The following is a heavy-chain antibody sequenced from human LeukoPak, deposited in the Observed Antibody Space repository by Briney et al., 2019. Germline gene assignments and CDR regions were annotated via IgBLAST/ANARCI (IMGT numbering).Heavy chain of an antibody. CDR2: ISLRGRT. CDR3: SRESGPYCPFGH. J-gene: IGHJ5*02. CDR1: GGSITTTNF. D-gene: IGHD1-26*01. V-gene: IGHV4-4*02. Sequence: PSETLSLTCGVSGGSITTTNFWSWVRQPPRGGLEWIGEISLRGRTQYNPSLKSRVNISIDAFKNHLYLSLASVTAADAAVYYCSRESGPYCPFGHWGQGTLVAVTS.